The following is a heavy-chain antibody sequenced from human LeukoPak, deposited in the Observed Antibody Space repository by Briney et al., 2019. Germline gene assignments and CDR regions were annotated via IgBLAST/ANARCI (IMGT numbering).Heavy chain of an antibody. J-gene: IGHJ5*02. CDR3: AREVSGSYYQNLGWFDP. CDR1: GYTFTGHS. CDR2: IKPNSGGT. Sequence: GASVKVSCKASGYTFTGHSMYWVRQAPGQGLEWMGWIKPNSGGTNYAQKFQGRVTMTRDTSISTAYMELSRLRSDDTAVYYCAREVSGSYYQNLGWFDPWGQGTLVTVSS. V-gene: IGHV1-2*02. D-gene: IGHD3-10*01.